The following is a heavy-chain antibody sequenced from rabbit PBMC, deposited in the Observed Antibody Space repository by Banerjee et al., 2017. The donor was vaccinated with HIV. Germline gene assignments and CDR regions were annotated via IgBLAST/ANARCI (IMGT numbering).Heavy chain of an antibody. V-gene: IGHV1S45*01. CDR3: AREVAHSSWHVNL. Sequence: QEQLEESGGDLVKPEGSLTLTCTASGFSFSSNYWIWWVRQAPGKGLDWIACIYNGDGQTNYASWAKGRFTISKASSTTVTLQMTSLTAADTATYFCAREVAHSSWHVNLWGPGTLVTVS. D-gene: IGHD4-2*01. CDR1: GFSFSSNYW. CDR2: IYNGDGQT. J-gene: IGHJ4*01.